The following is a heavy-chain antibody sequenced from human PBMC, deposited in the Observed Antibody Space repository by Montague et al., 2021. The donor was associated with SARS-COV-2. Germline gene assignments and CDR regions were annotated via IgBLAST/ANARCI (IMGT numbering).Heavy chain of an antibody. CDR3: ARDTRITMIVVVQGYGMDV. V-gene: IGHV4-39*07. Sequence: SKTLSLTCTVSGGSISSSSYYWGWIRQPPGKGLEWIGSIYYSGSTYYNPSLESRVTISVDTSKNQFSLKLSSVTAADTAVYYCARDTRITMIVVVQGYGMDVWGQGTTVTVSS. J-gene: IGHJ6*02. CDR1: GGSISSSSYY. D-gene: IGHD3-22*01. CDR2: IYYSGST.